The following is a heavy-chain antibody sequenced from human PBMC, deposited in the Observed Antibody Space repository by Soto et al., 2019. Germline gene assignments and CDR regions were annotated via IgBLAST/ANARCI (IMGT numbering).Heavy chain of an antibody. Sequence: EVQLLESGGGLVQPGGYLRLSCAASGFTFSSYAMRWVRQALVKVLEWVSAMSGSGGSTNYADSVKGRFTISRDNSKNTLYLQMNSLRAEDTAVYYCARQGSGSYYDYWGQGTLVTVSS. CDR1: GFTFSSYA. J-gene: IGHJ4*02. D-gene: IGHD1-26*01. V-gene: IGHV3-23*01. CDR2: MSGSGGST. CDR3: ARQGSGSYYDY.